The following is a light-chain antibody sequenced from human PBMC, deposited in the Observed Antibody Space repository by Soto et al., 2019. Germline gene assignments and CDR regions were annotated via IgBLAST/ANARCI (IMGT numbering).Light chain of an antibody. CDR2: DDN. Sequence: QSVLTQPPSVSAAPGQKVTISCCGSSSNIGGNSVSWYQQLPGTAPKLLIYDDNKRPSGIPDRFSGSKSGTSATLGITGFQTGDEADYYCGSWDSSLSAYVFGTGTKDTVL. CDR1: SSNIGGNS. V-gene: IGLV1-51*01. J-gene: IGLJ1*01. CDR3: GSWDSSLSAYV.